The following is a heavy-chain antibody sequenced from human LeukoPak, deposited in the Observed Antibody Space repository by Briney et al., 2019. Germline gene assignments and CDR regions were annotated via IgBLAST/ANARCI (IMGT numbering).Heavy chain of an antibody. V-gene: IGHV3-53*01. CDR1: GFTVSSNY. Sequence: GGSLRLSCAASGFTVSSNYMSWIRQAPGKGLEWVSVIYSGGSTYYADSVKGRFTISRDNAKNSVYLQMSSLGAEDMAVYYCARDLPDYWGQGTLVTVSS. CDR2: IYSGGST. CDR3: ARDLPDY. J-gene: IGHJ4*02.